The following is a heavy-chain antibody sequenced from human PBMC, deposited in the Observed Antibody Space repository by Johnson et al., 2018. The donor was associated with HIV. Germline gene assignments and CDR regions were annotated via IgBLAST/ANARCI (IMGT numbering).Heavy chain of an antibody. CDR2: IYSGGRT. J-gene: IGHJ3*02. CDR3: AKHNGLDSSWPFDAFDI. V-gene: IGHV3-66*04. Sequence: VQLVESGGGLVQPGGSLRLSCAASGFTVNSNYINWVRQAPGKGLECVSGIYSGGRTYYADSVKGRFTISRDNSKNTLYLQMNSLRPEDTAVYYCAKHNGLDSSWPFDAFDIWGQGTRVTVSS. CDR1: GFTVNSNY. D-gene: IGHD6-13*01.